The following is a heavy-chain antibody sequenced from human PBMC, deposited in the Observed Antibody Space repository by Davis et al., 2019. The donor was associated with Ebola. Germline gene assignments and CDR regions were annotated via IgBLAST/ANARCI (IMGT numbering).Heavy chain of an antibody. J-gene: IGHJ4*02. V-gene: IGHV4-31*11. Sequence: MPSETLSLTCAVYGGSFSGYYWSWIRQHPGKGLEWIGYIYYSGSTYYNPSLKSRVTISVDTSKNQFSLKLSPVTAADTAVYYCARGRGRVLRFLEWLSHFDYWGQGTLVTVSS. CDR3: ARGRGRVLRFLEWLSHFDY. CDR1: GGSFSGYY. CDR2: IYYSGST. D-gene: IGHD3-3*01.